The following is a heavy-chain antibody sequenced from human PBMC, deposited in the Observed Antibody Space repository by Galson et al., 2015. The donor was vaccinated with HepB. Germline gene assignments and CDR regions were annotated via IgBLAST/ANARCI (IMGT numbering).Heavy chain of an antibody. CDR1: GFTFSNYG. V-gene: IGHV3-33*01. Sequence: SLRLSCAASGFTFSNYGMHWVRQAPGKGLEWVAVIWSDGSNKHYADSVKGRFTISRDNSKKTLYLQMNSLRAEDTAVYYCARGRRSSGYCGFDYWGQGTLVTVSS. J-gene: IGHJ4*02. CDR2: IWSDGSNK. D-gene: IGHD3-22*01. CDR3: ARGRRSSGYCGFDY.